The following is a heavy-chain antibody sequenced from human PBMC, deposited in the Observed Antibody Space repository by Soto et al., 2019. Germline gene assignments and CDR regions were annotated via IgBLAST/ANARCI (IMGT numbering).Heavy chain of an antibody. CDR2: IIPIFGTA. Sequence: SVKVSCKAPGGTFSSYAISWVRQAPGQGLEWMGGIIPIFGTANYAQKFQGRVTITADESTSTAYMELSSLRSEDTAVYYCARDPGLRSSGFDWYFDLWGRGTLVTVSS. CDR3: ARDPGLRSSGFDWYFDL. CDR1: GGTFSSYA. V-gene: IGHV1-69*13. D-gene: IGHD3-22*01. J-gene: IGHJ2*01.